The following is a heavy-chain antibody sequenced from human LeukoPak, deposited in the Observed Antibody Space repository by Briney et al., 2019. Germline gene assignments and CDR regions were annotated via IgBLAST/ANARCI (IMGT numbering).Heavy chain of an antibody. Sequence: GGSLRLSCAASGFTFSSYAMTWFRQAPGKGLVWVSRINSDGSSTSYADSVKGRFTISRDNAKNTLYLQMSSLRAEDTAVYYCVKGRYSNSWYSSDYWGQGTLVTVSS. CDR3: VKGRYSNSWYSSDY. D-gene: IGHD6-13*01. CDR2: INSDGSST. CDR1: GFTFSSYA. J-gene: IGHJ4*02. V-gene: IGHV3-74*01.